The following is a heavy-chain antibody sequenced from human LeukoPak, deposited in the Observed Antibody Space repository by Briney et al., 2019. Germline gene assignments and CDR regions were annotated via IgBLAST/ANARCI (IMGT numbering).Heavy chain of an antibody. CDR2: IYYSGST. J-gene: IGHJ5*02. Sequence: PSETPSLTCTVSGGSISSYYWSWIRQPPGKGLEWLGYIYYSGSTNYNPSLKSRVTISVDTSKNQFSLKLSSVTAAGTAVYYCASGHYYGSGSYFGWFDPWGQRTLVTVSS. CDR3: ASGHYYGSGSYFGWFDP. D-gene: IGHD3-10*01. CDR1: GGSISSYY. V-gene: IGHV4-59*08.